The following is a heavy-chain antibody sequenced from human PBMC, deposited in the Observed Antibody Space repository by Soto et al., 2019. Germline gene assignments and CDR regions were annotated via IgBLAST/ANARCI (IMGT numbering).Heavy chain of an antibody. Sequence: SDTLSLTCTFRCFSIISTRCSWALIRQPPGPGLEWLASITYGGTTFYNPSLKSRVTLSVDTSKNQFVLKLSSVTAAETAVYYCARHGITGSYYDAFDIWGQGTMVT. CDR2: ITYGGTT. CDR3: ARHGITGSYYDAFDI. D-gene: IGHD1-26*01. V-gene: IGHV4-39*01. J-gene: IGHJ3*02. CDR1: CFSIISTRCS.